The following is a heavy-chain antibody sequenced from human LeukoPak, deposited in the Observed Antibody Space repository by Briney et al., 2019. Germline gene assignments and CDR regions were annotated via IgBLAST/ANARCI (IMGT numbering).Heavy chain of an antibody. CDR1: GFTFSSYS. J-gene: IGHJ4*02. D-gene: IGHD6-13*01. Sequence: GGSLRLSCAASGFTFSSYSMNWVRQAPGKGLEWVSFISSSSSYIYYADSMKGRFTISRDNAKNSLYLQMNSLRAEDTAVYYCARDRGKAAAAFGYWGQGTLVTVSS. V-gene: IGHV3-21*01. CDR3: ARDRGKAAAAFGY. CDR2: ISSSSSYI.